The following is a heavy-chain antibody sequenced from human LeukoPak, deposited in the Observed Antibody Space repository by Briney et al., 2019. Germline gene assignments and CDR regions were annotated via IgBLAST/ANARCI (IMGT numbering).Heavy chain of an antibody. Sequence: PSQTLSLTCTVSGGSISSGSYYWSWIRQPAGKGLEWIGRIYTSGSTNYNPSLKSRVTTSVDTSKNQFSLKLSSVTAADTAVYYCARGVLPQKTPYVVVPAANDAFDIWGQGTMVTVSS. J-gene: IGHJ3*02. D-gene: IGHD2-2*01. CDR1: GGSISSGSYY. CDR3: ARGVLPQKTPYVVVPAANDAFDI. V-gene: IGHV4-61*02. CDR2: IYTSGST.